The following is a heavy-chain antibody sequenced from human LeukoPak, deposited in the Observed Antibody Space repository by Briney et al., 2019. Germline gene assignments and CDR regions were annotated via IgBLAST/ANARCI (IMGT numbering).Heavy chain of an antibody. CDR3: AKERVALLRLGELTDAFDI. D-gene: IGHD3-16*01. J-gene: IGHJ3*02. CDR1: GGSISSYY. Sequence: PSETLSLTCTVSGGSISSYYWSWIRQPAGKGLEWIRRIYTSGSTNYNPSLKSRVTMSVDTSKNQFSLKLSSVTAADTAVYYCAKERVALLRLGELTDAFDIWGQGTMVTVSS. V-gene: IGHV4-4*07. CDR2: IYTSGST.